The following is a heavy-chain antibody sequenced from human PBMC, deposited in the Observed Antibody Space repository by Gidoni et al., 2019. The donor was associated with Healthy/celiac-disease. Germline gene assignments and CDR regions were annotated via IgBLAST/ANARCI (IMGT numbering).Heavy chain of an antibody. J-gene: IGHJ4*02. CDR3: TSGSYGGIDY. CDR2: IRSKAYGGTT. D-gene: IGHD1-26*01. CDR1: GFTFGDYA. V-gene: IGHV3-49*03. Sequence: EVQLVESGGGLVQPGRSLRLSCTASGFTFGDYAMSWFRQAPGKGLEWVSFIRSKAYGGTTEYAEPVKGRFTISRDDSKSIAYLQMNSLKTEDTAVYYCTSGSYGGIDYWGQGTLVTVSS.